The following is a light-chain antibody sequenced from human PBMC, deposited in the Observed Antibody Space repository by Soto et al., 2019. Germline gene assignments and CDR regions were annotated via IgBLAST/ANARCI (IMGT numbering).Light chain of an antibody. CDR2: GAS. CDR3: QQYGGSPLFT. CDR1: QSVSSSY. J-gene: IGKJ3*01. Sequence: EIVLTQSPGTLSLSPGERATLSCRASQSVSSSYLAWYQQKPGQAPRLLIYGASSRATGIPDRFSGSGSGTDFTLTISRLEPEDFAVYYCQQYGGSPLFTFGPGTKVEI. V-gene: IGKV3-20*01.